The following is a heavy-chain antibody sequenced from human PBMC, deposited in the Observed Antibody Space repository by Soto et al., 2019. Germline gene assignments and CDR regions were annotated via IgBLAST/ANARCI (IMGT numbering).Heavy chain of an antibody. J-gene: IGHJ6*02. CDR1: GFTFGDYA. Sequence: RLSCTASGFTFGDYAMSWVRQAPGKGLEWVGFIRSKAYGGTTEYAASVKGRFTISRDDSKSIAYLQMNSLKTEDTAVYYCTRLDIVVVPAANFHYYYYGMDVWGQGTTVTVSS. D-gene: IGHD2-2*01. CDR2: IRSKAYGGTT. CDR3: TRLDIVVVPAANFHYYYYGMDV. V-gene: IGHV3-49*04.